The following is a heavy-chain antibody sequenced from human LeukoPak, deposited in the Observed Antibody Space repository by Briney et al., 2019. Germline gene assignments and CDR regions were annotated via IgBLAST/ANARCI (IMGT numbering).Heavy chain of an antibody. J-gene: IGHJ3*02. Sequence: GGSLRLSCAASGLIVSNNYMNWVRLAPGKGLEWVSYISSSGSTIYYADSVKGRFTISRDNAKNSLYLQMNSLRAEDTAVYYCARDRYYYDSSGYYDAFDIWGQGTMVTVSS. D-gene: IGHD3-22*01. V-gene: IGHV3-11*04. CDR1: GLIVSNNY. CDR2: ISSSGSTI. CDR3: ARDRYYYDSSGYYDAFDI.